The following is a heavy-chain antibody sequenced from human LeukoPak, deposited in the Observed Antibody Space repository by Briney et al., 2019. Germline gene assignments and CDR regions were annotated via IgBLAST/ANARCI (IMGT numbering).Heavy chain of an antibody. CDR2: MRSKTQNYAT. CDR3: TNYDDSSNLWGY. V-gene: IGHV3-73*01. CDR1: GFTFSDSS. Sequence: PGGSLTPSFAASGFTFSDSSMHWVRQAPGKGLEWVGRMRSKTQNYATAYAASVKGRFPISRDDSKNTAFLQMNSLKTEDTAVYYCTNYDDSSNLWGYWGRGSKLTVSS. J-gene: IGHJ4*02. D-gene: IGHD3-22*01.